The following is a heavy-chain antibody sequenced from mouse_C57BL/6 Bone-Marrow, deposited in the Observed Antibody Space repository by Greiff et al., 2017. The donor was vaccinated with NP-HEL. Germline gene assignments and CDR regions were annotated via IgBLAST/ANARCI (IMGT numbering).Heavy chain of an antibody. CDR3: TTCDYDDYYAMDY. CDR2: IDPENGDT. V-gene: IGHV14-4*01. D-gene: IGHD2-4*01. CDR1: GFNIKDDY. Sequence: VQLQQSGAELVRPGASVKLSCTASGFNIKDDYMHWVKQRPEQGLEWIGWIDPENGDTEYASKFQGKATITADTSSNTAYLQLSSLTSEDTAVYYCTTCDYDDYYAMDYWGQGTSVTVSS. J-gene: IGHJ4*01.